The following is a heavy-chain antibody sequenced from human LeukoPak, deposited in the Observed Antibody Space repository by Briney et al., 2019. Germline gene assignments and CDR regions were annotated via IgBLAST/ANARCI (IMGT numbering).Heavy chain of an antibody. J-gene: IGHJ2*01. D-gene: IGHD5-12*01. CDR1: GGSFSGYY. CDR2: INHSGST. V-gene: IGHV4-34*01. Sequence: SETLSLTCAVYGGSFSGYYWSWIRQPPGKGLEWIGEINHSGSTYYNPSLKSRVTISVDRSKNQFSLKLSSVTAADTAVYYCARGATRYWYFDLWGRGTLVTVSS. CDR3: ARGATRYWYFDL.